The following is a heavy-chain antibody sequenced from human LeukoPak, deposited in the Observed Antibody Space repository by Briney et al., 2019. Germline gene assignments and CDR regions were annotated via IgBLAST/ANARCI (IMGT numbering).Heavy chain of an antibody. J-gene: IGHJ3*02. CDR3: ARRSSGYYHDAFDI. V-gene: IGHV3-13*01. D-gene: IGHD3-22*01. CDR1: GFTFSSYD. CDR2: IGTAGDT. Sequence: GGSLRLSCAASGFTFSSYDMHWVRQATGKGLEWVSAIGTAGDTYYPGSVKGRFTISRENAKNSLYLQMNSLRAGDTAAYYCARRSSGYYHDAFDIWGQGTMVTVSS.